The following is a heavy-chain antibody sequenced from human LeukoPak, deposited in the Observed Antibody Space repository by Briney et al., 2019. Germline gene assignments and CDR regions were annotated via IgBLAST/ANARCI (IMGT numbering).Heavy chain of an antibody. J-gene: IGHJ4*02. CDR2: IYYSGST. CDR1: GGSISSYY. CDR3: ARDGGSGSYLSY. D-gene: IGHD1-26*01. V-gene: IGHV4-59*01. Sequence: PLETLSLTCTVSGGSISSYYWSWIRQPPGKGLEWIGYIYYSGSTNYNPSLKSRVTISVDTSKNQFSLKLSSVTAADTAVYYCARDGGSGSYLSYWGQGTLVTVSS.